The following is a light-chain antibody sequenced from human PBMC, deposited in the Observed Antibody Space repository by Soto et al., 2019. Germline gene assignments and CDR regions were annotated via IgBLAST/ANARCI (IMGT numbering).Light chain of an antibody. Sequence: DLQMTQSPSSLSASVGDTVSITCRASQSINIYLNWYQQKPGKAPSLLIHTTSYVQTGVPSRFSGSGSGTDFTLTITSLQPEDFAIYYCQHSYSAPYTFGQGTNVEI. CDR3: QHSYSAPYT. CDR2: TTS. CDR1: QSINIY. V-gene: IGKV1-39*01. J-gene: IGKJ2*01.